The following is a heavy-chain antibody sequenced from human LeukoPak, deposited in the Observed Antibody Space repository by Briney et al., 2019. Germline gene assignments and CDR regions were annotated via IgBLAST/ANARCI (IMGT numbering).Heavy chain of an antibody. CDR3: ARDRDLSGNYYYYYMDV. CDR1: GGSISSSSYY. CDR2: IYYSGST. V-gene: IGHV4-39*07. D-gene: IGHD1-14*01. J-gene: IGHJ6*03. Sequence: PSETLSLTCTVSGGSISSSSYYWGWIRQPPGKGLEWIGSIYYSGSTYYDPSLKSRVTISVDTSKNQFSLKLSSVTAADTAVYYCARDRDLSGNYYYYYMDVWGKGTTVTVSS.